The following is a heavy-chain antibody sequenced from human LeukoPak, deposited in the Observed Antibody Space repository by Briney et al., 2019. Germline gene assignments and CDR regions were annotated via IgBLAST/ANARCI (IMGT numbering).Heavy chain of an antibody. D-gene: IGHD3-22*01. CDR3: AATYYYDGSGDY. J-gene: IGHJ4*02. CDR2: ISSTGSNI. Sequence: HPGGSLRLSCAASGFTFSTYEMNWVRQAPGKGLEWVSYISSTGSNIYYADSVKGRYTISRDNAKNSLYLLMNSLRTEDTAVYYCAATYYYDGSGDYWGQGTLVTVSS. V-gene: IGHV3-48*03. CDR1: GFTFSTYE.